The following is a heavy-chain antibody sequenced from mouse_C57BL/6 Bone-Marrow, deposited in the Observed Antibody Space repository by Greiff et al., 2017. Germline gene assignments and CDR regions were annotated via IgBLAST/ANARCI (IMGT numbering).Heavy chain of an antibody. CDR1: GYAFSSSW. D-gene: IGHD1-1*01. CDR3: ASPYYYRGCAY. J-gene: IGHJ3*01. Sequence: VQLQQSGPELVKPGASVKISCKASGYAFSSSWMNWVKQRPGKGLEWIGRIYPGDGDTNYNGKFKGKATLTADKSSSTAYMQLSSLTSEDAAVXFCASPYYYRGCAYWGQGTLVTVSA. CDR2: IYPGDGDT. V-gene: IGHV1-82*01.